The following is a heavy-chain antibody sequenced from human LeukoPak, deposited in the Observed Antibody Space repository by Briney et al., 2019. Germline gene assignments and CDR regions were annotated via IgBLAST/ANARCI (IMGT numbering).Heavy chain of an antibody. Sequence: PGGSLRLSCAASGFTFSSYAMSWVRQAPGKGLEWVPAISGSGGSTYYADSVKGRFTISRDNSKNTLYLQMNSLRAEGTAVYYCAKDLDLCSGGSCYSGYFDYWGQGTLVTVSS. CDR3: AKDLDLCSGGSCYSGYFDY. CDR1: GFTFSSYA. D-gene: IGHD2-15*01. V-gene: IGHV3-23*01. J-gene: IGHJ4*02. CDR2: ISGSGGST.